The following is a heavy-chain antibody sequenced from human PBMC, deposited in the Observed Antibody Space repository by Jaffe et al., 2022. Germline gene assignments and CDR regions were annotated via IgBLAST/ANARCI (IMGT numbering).Heavy chain of an antibody. V-gene: IGHV4-61*02. J-gene: IGHJ4*02. CDR3: ARDSSTVPLGY. CDR1: GGSISSGSYY. Sequence: QVQLQESGPGLVKPSQTLSLTCTVSGGSISSGSYYWSWIRQPAGKGLEWIGRIYTSGSTNYNPSLKSRVTISVDTSKNQFSLKLSSVTAADTAVYYCARDSSTVPLGYWGQGTLVTVSS. CDR2: IYTSGST. D-gene: IGHD4-17*01.